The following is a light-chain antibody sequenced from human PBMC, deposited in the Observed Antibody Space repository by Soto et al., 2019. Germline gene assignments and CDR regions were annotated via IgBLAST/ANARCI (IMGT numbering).Light chain of an antibody. CDR2: DAS. Sequence: EIVLTQSPATLSLSPGERATLPFRASQSVSSYLAWYQQKPGQAPRLLIYDASNRATGIPARFSGSGSGTDFTLTISSLEPEDFAVYSCQQRSNWPLTFGRGTKVDIK. V-gene: IGKV3-11*01. CDR3: QQRSNWPLT. J-gene: IGKJ4*01. CDR1: QSVSSY.